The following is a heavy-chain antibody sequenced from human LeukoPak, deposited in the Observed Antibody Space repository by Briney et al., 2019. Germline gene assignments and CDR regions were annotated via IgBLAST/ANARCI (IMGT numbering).Heavy chain of an antibody. Sequence: ASVKVSCKASGYTFIRYHMSWGRQAPGQGLEWMGIINPSGSSASYTQKFQGRVTMTRDTSTSTVYLELSSLRSEDTAVYYCARLTTVVLDYWGQGTLVTVSS. CDR3: ARLTTVVLDY. D-gene: IGHD1-1*01. V-gene: IGHV1-46*01. CDR2: INPSGSSA. CDR1: GYTFIRYH. J-gene: IGHJ4*02.